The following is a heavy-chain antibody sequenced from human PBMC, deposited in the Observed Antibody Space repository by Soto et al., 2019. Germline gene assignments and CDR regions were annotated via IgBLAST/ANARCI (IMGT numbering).Heavy chain of an antibody. CDR1: GFMFGVYW. Sequence: EAQLVESGGGLVQPVGSLRLSCEASGFMFGVYWMSWVRQAPGKGLEWVANINDDGSERNYVDSVKGRFTISRDTPNNLLFLQMNSLRDEDTAVYYCAREFYGYYTYGPGDYWGQGTLVAVSS. CDR2: INDDGSER. V-gene: IGHV3-7*01. CDR3: AREFYGYYTYGPGDY. J-gene: IGHJ4*02. D-gene: IGHD3-3*01.